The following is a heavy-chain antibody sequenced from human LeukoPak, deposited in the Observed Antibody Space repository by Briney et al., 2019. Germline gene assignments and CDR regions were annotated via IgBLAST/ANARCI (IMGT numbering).Heavy chain of an antibody. Sequence: GGSLRLPCAASGFTLSSNHMSWVRQAPGKGLEWVSVIYSGSGPTYYADSVKGRFTISRDNSKNTLYLQMNSLRAEDTAVYYCARDAVTTAYYYKYGTDVWGQGTTVTVSS. V-gene: IGHV3-66*01. J-gene: IGHJ6*02. CDR3: ARDAVTTAYYYKYGTDV. D-gene: IGHD4-17*01. CDR2: IYSGSGPT. CDR1: GFTLSSNH.